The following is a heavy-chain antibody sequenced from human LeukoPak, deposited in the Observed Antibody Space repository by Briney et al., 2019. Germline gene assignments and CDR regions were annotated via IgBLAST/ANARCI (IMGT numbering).Heavy chain of an antibody. CDR2: RKQDGSEK. CDR3: ASLLHYYYYYGMDV. CDR1: GFTFSSYW. V-gene: IGHV3-7*01. J-gene: IGHJ6*02. D-gene: IGHD2-21*01. Sequence: GGSLRLSCAASGFTFSSYWVSWVRQAQGKGLERVANRKQDGSEKYYVDSVQGRFTISRDNAKNSLYLQMNSLRAEDTAVYYCASLLHYYYYYGMDVWGQGNTVTVSS.